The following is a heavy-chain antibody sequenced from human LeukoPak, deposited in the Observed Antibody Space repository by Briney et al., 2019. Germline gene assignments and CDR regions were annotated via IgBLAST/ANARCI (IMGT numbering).Heavy chain of an antibody. Sequence: GRSLRLSCAASGFTFTSYAMHWVRQAPGKGLEWVAVISYDGSNKYYADSVKGRFTISRDNSKNTLYLQMNSLRADDTAVYYCAGGYSGYGFDPWGHGTLVTVSS. V-gene: IGHV3-30*04. CDR2: ISYDGSNK. D-gene: IGHD5-12*01. J-gene: IGHJ5*02. CDR1: GFTFTSYA. CDR3: AGGYSGYGFDP.